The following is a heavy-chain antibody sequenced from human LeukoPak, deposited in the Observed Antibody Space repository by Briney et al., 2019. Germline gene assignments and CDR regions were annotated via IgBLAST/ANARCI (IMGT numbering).Heavy chain of an antibody. J-gene: IGHJ6*02. CDR1: GFTFSSYA. D-gene: IGHD3-9*01. CDR2: ISGSGGST. CDR3: AGDLARGDILTGYYNVPYYYGMDV. Sequence: PGGSLRLSCAASGFTFSSYAMSWVRQAPGKGLEWVSAISGSGGSTYYADSVKGRFTISRDNSKNTLYLQMNSLRAEDTAVYYCAGDLARGDILTGYYNVPYYYGMDVWGQGTTVTVSS. V-gene: IGHV3-23*01.